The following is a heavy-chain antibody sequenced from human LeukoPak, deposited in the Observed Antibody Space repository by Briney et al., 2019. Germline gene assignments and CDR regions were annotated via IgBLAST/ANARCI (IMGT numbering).Heavy chain of an antibody. V-gene: IGHV3-30*19. CDR2: ISYDGSNK. D-gene: IGHD3-9*01. Sequence: PGGSLRLSCAASGFTFSSYGMHWVRQAPGKGLEWVAVISYDGSNKYYADSVKGRFTTSRDNSKNTLYLQMNSLRAEDTAVYYCARSLPVGDILTGYCGYWGQGTLVTVSS. CDR3: ARSLPVGDILTGYCGY. CDR1: GFTFSSYG. J-gene: IGHJ4*02.